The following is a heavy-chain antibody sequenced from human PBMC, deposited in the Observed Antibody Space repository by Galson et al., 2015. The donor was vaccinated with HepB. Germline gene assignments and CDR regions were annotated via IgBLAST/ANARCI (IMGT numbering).Heavy chain of an antibody. CDR3: ARGGRDYYDRSAYGGFDI. Sequence: SVKVSCKASGYTFSSHGFSWVRQAPGQGLEWMGWISGYNGNTNYAQKFQGRVTMTTDTSTTTAYMELRSLRSDDTAVYYCARGGRDYYDRSAYGGFDIWGQGTMVTVSS. V-gene: IGHV1-18*04. D-gene: IGHD3-22*01. CDR2: ISGYNGNT. CDR1: GYTFSSHG. J-gene: IGHJ3*02.